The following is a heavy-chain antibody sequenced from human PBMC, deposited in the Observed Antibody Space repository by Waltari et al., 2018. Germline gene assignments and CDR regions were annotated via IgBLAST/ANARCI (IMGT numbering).Heavy chain of an antibody. CDR3: ARGSYYFDS. V-gene: IGHV2-70*15. CDR1: GFSLSTSGRC. J-gene: IGHJ4*02. CDR2: IDWDDEK. Sequence: QVTLRESGPALLKPTQTLTLTCTFSGFSLSTSGRCINWIRQPPGKALEWLARIDWDDEKYYNTSLKTRLTISKDTSKDQVVLTMTDMGPVDTATYYCARGSYYFDSWGQGTLVTVSS. D-gene: IGHD1-26*01.